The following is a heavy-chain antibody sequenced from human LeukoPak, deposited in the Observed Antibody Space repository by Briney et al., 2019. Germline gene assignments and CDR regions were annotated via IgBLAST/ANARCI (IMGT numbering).Heavy chain of an antibody. Sequence: GGSLRLSCAASGFTLSSYAMSWVRQAPGKGLEWVSAISGSGGSTYYADSVKGRFTISRDNSKNTLYLQMNSLRAEDTAVYYCAKGCSSTSCYYYYYYMDVWGKGTTVTVSS. CDR3: AKGCSSTSCYYYYYYMDV. V-gene: IGHV3-23*01. J-gene: IGHJ6*03. CDR1: GFTLSSYA. CDR2: ISGSGGST. D-gene: IGHD2-2*01.